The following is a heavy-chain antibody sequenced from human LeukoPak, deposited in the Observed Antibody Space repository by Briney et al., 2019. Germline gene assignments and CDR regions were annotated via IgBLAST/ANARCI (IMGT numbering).Heavy chain of an antibody. Sequence: GGSLRLSCAASGFTFSNAWMSWVRQAPGKGLEWVGRIKSKTDGGTTDYAAPVKGRFTISRDDSKNTLYLQMNSLKTEDTAVYYCTTRVVVISYYFDYWGQETLVTVSS. V-gene: IGHV3-15*01. CDR1: GFTFSNAW. D-gene: IGHD3-22*01. CDR2: IKSKTDGGTT. J-gene: IGHJ4*02. CDR3: TTRVVVISYYFDY.